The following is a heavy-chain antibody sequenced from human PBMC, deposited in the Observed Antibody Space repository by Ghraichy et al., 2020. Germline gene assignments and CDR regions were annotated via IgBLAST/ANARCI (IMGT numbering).Heavy chain of an antibody. V-gene: IGHV3-13*05. Sequence: KNLAFVSAIGTAGYPYYPGSVQGRFTISREHAKNSLYLQMNSLRAVDTAVYYCARGRRLHLGAFDIWGQGT. D-gene: IGHD4-11*01. CDR2: IGTAGYP. CDR3: ARGRRLHLGAFDI. J-gene: IGHJ3*02.